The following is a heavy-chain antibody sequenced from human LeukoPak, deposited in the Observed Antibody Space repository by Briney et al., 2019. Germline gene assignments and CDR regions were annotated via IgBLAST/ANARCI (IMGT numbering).Heavy chain of an antibody. Sequence: PGGSLRLFCAASGFTFSDYYMSWIRQAPGKGLEWVSYITSSGSSTGYADSVKGRFTISRDNAKNSLYLQMNSLRAEDTAVYYCATYYYASGRSDWGQGTLVTVSS. J-gene: IGHJ4*02. V-gene: IGHV3-11*03. CDR1: GFTFSDYY. CDR3: ATYYYASGRSD. D-gene: IGHD3-10*01. CDR2: ITSSGSST.